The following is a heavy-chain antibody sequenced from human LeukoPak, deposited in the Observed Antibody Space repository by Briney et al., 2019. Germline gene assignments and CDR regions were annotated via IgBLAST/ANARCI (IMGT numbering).Heavy chain of an antibody. Sequence: PGGSLRLSFAASGFSFRNYGMHWVRPATGKGLEWVSFIWSDGNNRFYADSVKGRCTISRDNSKNMLFLQMDTLRAEDTALYYRAKDPGASVSRFRMAVWGKGTTVIVSS. D-gene: IGHD2-8*02. J-gene: IGHJ6*03. CDR3: AKDPGASVSRFRMAV. CDR1: GFSFRNYG. V-gene: IGHV3-30*02. CDR2: IWSDGNNR.